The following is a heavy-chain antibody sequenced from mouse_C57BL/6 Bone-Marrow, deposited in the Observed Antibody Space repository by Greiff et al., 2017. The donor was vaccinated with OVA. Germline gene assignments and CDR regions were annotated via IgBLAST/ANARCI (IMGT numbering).Heavy chain of an antibody. V-gene: IGHV5-6*01. J-gene: IGHJ2*01. CDR1: GFTFSSYG. Sequence: EVHLVESGGDLVKPGGSLKLSCAASGFTFSSYGMSWVRQTPDKRLEWVAIISSGGSYTYYPDSVKGRFTISRDNAKNTLYLQMSSLKSEDTAMYYCARHGDYGSFFDYWGQGTTLTVSS. D-gene: IGHD1-1*01. CDR2: ISSGGSYT. CDR3: ARHGDYGSFFDY.